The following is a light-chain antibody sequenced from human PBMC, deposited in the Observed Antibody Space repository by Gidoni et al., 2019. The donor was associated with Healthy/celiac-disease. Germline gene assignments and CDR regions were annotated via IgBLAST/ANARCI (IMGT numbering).Light chain of an antibody. CDR2: AAS. V-gene: IGKV1-39*01. CDR3: QQSYSTPPWT. CDR1: QSISSY. J-gene: IGKJ1*01. Sequence: IQMTQSPSSLSASVGDRVTITCRASQSISSYLNWYQQKPGKAPKLLMYAASSLQSGVPSRFSGSGSGTDFTLTISSLQPEDFATYYCQQSYSTPPWTFGQGTKVEIK.